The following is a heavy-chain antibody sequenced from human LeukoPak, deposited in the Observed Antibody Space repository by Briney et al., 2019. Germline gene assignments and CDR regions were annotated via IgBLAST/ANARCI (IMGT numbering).Heavy chain of an antibody. CDR3: ARELGRKARDGYRIDY. CDR1: GFTFSSYW. CDR2: IKQDGSEK. J-gene: IGHJ4*02. Sequence: GGSLRLSCAASGFTFSSYWMSWVRQAPGKGLEWVANIKQDGSEKYYVDSVKGRFTISRDNAKNSLYLQMNSLRAEDTAVYYCARELGRKARDGYRIDYWGQGTLVTVSS. V-gene: IGHV3-7*01. D-gene: IGHD5-24*01.